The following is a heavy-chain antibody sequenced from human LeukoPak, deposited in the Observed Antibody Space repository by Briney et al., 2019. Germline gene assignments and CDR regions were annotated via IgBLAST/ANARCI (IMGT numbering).Heavy chain of an antibody. Sequence: PSETLSLTCTVSGGSISSTTYYWGWIRQPPGKGLEWIGSIYHTGGTYDNPSLKSRVTISLDTSKNQFSLSLTSVTAADAAVYYFSGERAGTIVDYWGQGTLVTVSS. J-gene: IGHJ4*02. V-gene: IGHV4-39*02. CDR2: IYHTGGT. CDR1: GGSISSTTYY. CDR3: SGERAGTIVDY. D-gene: IGHD6-13*01.